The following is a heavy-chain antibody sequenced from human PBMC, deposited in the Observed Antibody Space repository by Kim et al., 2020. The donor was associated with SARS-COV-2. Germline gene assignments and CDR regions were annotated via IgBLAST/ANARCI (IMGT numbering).Heavy chain of an antibody. CDR3: ARVVGYRVKKPQIRDY. D-gene: IGHD2-15*01. J-gene: IGHJ4*02. CDR2: INHSGST. V-gene: IGHV4-34*01. CDR1: GGSFSGYY. Sequence: SETLSLTCAVYGGSFSGYYWSWIRQPPGKGLEWIGEINHSGSTNYNPSLKSRVTISVDKSKNQFSLKLSSVTAADTAVYYCARVVGYRVKKPQIRDYWGQGTLVTVSS.